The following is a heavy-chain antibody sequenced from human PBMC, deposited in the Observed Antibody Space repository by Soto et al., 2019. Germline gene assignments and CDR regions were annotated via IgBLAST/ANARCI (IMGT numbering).Heavy chain of an antibody. D-gene: IGHD3-3*01. J-gene: IGHJ6*02. Sequence: PGGSLRLSCAASGFTLSSYGMHWVRQAPGKGLEWVAVISYDGSNKYYADSVKGRFTISRDNSKNTLYLQMNSLRAEDTAVYYCAKEDSWSGYYPFFDYYGMDVWGQGTTVTVSS. CDR2: ISYDGSNK. V-gene: IGHV3-30*18. CDR1: GFTLSSYG. CDR3: AKEDSWSGYYPFFDYYGMDV.